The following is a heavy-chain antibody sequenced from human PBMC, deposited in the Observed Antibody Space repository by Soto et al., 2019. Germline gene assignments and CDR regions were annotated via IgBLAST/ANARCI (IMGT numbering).Heavy chain of an antibody. CDR1: GYTFSSFG. V-gene: IGHV1-18*01. Sequence: ASVKVSCKTTGYTFSSFGVSWVRQAPGRGLEWVGWISSYNDDRKYAQKLHGRVTITKDTSTNTAYMELRSLTSDDTGIYYCARDLLGGTGETNYLDFWGKGTQVTVSS. CDR3: ARDLLGGTGETNYLDF. CDR2: ISSYNDDR. D-gene: IGHD1-26*01. J-gene: IGHJ4*02.